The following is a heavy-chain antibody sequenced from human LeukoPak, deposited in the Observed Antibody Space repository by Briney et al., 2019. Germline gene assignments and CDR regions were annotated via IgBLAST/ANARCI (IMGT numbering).Heavy chain of an antibody. D-gene: IGHD2/OR15-2a*01. CDR3: ARLATLKYYLDY. V-gene: IGHV4-59*08. CDR2: VYYSGST. J-gene: IGHJ4*02. CDR1: GGSMSSNY. Sequence: SEGLSLTSNESGGSMSSNYWSWIWQPLRKGLEWIGHVYYSGSTNYTPSLQSRATISVATSKNQFSLKLSSVTAADTAVYYCARLATLKYYLDYRGQGALVTDSP.